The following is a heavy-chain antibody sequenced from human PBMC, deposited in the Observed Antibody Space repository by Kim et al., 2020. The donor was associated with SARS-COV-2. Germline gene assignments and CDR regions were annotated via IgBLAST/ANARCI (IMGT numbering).Heavy chain of an antibody. CDR2: ITPLFDTV. Sequence: SVKVSCKAFGGAFSSYAISWLRQAPGQGPEWMGGITPLFDTVNYEQKFRGRVTITADRFTSTAYMELNSLRSDDTAIYYCARGNWEEMVNSRSYYYNMDVWGQGTTVTVSS. CDR3: ARGNWEEMVNSRSYYYNMDV. J-gene: IGHJ6*02. V-gene: IGHV1-69*06. D-gene: IGHD3-10*01. CDR1: GGAFSSYA.